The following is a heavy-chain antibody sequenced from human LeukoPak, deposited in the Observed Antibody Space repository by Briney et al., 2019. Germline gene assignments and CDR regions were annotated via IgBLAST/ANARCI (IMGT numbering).Heavy chain of an antibody. CDR1: GYTFTSYY. CDR3: ATGARGAFDI. V-gene: IGHV1-24*01. D-gene: IGHD3-10*01. J-gene: IGHJ3*02. CDR2: FDPEDGET. Sequence: ASVKVSCKASGYTFTSYYMHWVRQAPGKGLEWMGGFDPEDGETIYAQKFQGRVTMTEDTSTDTAYMELSSLRSEDTAVYYCATGARGAFDIWGQGTMVTVSS.